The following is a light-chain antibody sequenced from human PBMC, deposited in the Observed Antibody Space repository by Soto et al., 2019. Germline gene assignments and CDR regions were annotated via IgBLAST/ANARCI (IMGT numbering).Light chain of an antibody. J-gene: IGLJ1*01. V-gene: IGLV2-8*01. Sequence: QSALTQPTSASGSPGQSVTISCTGTTSDIGAYNYVSWYQQRPGKAPKLIIYEVTRRPSGVPDRIFGSKYDTTASLTVSVLQAEYEVDYYCSSFAGTNIFVFVTGTKLTVL. CDR2: EVT. CDR1: TSDIGAYNY. CDR3: SSFAGTNIFV.